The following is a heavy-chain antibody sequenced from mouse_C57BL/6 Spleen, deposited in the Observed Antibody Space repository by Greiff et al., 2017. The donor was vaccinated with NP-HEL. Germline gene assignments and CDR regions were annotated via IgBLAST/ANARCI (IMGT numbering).Heavy chain of an antibody. Sequence: EVKLMESGGGLVKPGGSLKLSCAASGFTFSSYAMSWVRQTPEKRLEWVATISDGGSYTYYPDNVKGRFTISRDNAKNNLYLQMSHLKSEDTAMYYCARDSGTGKDYWGKGTTLTVSS. CDR3: ARDSGTGKDY. CDR1: GFTFSSYA. CDR2: ISDGGSYT. D-gene: IGHD3-3*01. V-gene: IGHV5-4*01. J-gene: IGHJ2*01.